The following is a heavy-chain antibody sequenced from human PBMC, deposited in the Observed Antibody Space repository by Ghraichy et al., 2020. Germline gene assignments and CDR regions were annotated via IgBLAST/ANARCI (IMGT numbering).Heavy chain of an antibody. J-gene: IGHJ4*02. V-gene: IGHV3-23*01. Sequence: GGSLRLSCAASGFIFNNYAMNWVRRAPGRGLEWVSGIGGRGGNTYYADSVKGRFTISRDSSKNTLYLQMNSLRVEDTALYYCAKDVLTTKSYYFDSWGQGTLVTVSS. CDR2: IGGRGGNT. D-gene: IGHD4-17*01. CDR3: AKDVLTTKSYYFDS. CDR1: GFIFNNYA.